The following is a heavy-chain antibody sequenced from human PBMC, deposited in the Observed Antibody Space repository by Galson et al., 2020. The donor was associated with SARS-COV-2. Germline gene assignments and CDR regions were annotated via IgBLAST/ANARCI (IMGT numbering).Heavy chain of an antibody. CDR2: IWNDGSNK. V-gene: IGHV3-33*01. CDR3: ARFQSGSYDVDYYYYMDV. CDR1: AFTFSSYG. Sequence: GGSLRLSCAASAFTFSSYGTHWVRQAPGKGLEWVAVIWNDGSNKNYADSVKGRLTISRDNSKNTLYLQMNSLRAEDTAVYYCARFQSGSYDVDYYYYMDVWGKGTTVTISS. D-gene: IGHD1-26*01. J-gene: IGHJ6*03.